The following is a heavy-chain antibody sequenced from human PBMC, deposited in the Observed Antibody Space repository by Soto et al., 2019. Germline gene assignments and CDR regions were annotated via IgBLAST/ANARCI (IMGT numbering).Heavy chain of an antibody. J-gene: IGHJ6*02. CDR3: AGYYDFWSGYYNVGYYYGMDV. D-gene: IGHD3-3*01. CDR1: GGTFSSYA. CDR2: IIPIFGTA. Sequence: QVQLVQSGAEVQKPGSSVKVSCKASGGTFSSYAISWVRQAPGQGLEWMGGIIPIFGTANYAQKFQGRVTITADESTSTAYMELSSLRSEDTAVYYCAGYYDFWSGYYNVGYYYGMDVWGQGTTVTVSS. V-gene: IGHV1-69*01.